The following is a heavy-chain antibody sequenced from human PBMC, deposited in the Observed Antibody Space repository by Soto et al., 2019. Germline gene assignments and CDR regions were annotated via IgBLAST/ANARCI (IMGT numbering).Heavy chain of an antibody. D-gene: IGHD6-19*01. V-gene: IGHV4-30-2*01. J-gene: IGHJ4*02. CDR2: IYHSGSN. Sequence: PSENLSHTCAVSGGSISSGGYSCSWIRQPPGKGLEWIGEIYHSGSNNYNPSLKSRVTISVDKSKNQFSLKLSSVTAADTAVYYCARVAVAGTRFDYWCQGTLVTVSS. CDR3: ARVAVAGTRFDY. CDR1: GGSISSGGYS.